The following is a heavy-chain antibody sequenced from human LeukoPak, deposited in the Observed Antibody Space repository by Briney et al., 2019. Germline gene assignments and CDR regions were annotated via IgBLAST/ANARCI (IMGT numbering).Heavy chain of an antibody. D-gene: IGHD6-13*01. CDR1: GFTFSSYA. CDR2: ISGSGGST. Sequence: GGSLRLSCAASGFTFSSYAMSWVRQAPGKGLEWVSAISGSGGSTYYADSVKGRFTISRDNSKNTLYLQMNSLRAEDTAVYYCAKAGGKHSSSWYEDYWGQGTLVTVSS. V-gene: IGHV3-23*01. J-gene: IGHJ4*02. CDR3: AKAGGKHSSSWYEDY.